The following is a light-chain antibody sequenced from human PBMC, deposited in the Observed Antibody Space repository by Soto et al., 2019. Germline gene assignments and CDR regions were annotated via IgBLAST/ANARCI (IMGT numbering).Light chain of an antibody. CDR1: QSVNKY. CDR2: DAS. J-gene: IGKJ1*01. Sequence: EIVLTQSPATLSLSPGERATLSCRASQSVNKYLAWYRQKPGQPPGLLIYDASYRATGIPDRFSGSGSGTDFTLTISSLQPEDFATYYCQQSHSIPRTFGQGTKVDIK. V-gene: IGKV3-11*01. CDR3: QQSHSIPRT.